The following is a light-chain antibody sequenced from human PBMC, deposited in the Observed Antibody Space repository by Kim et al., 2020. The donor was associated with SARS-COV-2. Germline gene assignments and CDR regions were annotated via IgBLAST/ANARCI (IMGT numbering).Light chain of an antibody. V-gene: IGLV1-47*01. CDR3: EAWDDSLSGPV. Sequence: QSVLTQPPSASGTPGQRVTICCSGGRSNIGRNYVYWFQYLPGTAPKLLIERNDRRPSGVPARFSGSKSGTSACRAISGLQPEDDADYYCEAWDDSLSGPVFGGGTKVTVL. CDR1: RSNIGRNY. J-gene: IGLJ3*02. CDR2: RND.